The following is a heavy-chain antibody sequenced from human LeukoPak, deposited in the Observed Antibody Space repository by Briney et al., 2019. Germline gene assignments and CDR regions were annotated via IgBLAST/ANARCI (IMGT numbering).Heavy chain of an antibody. V-gene: IGHV3-7*01. D-gene: IGHD4-17*01. Sequence: PGGSLRLSCAASGFTFSSYWMSWVRRAPGKGLEWVATIRQDGSQKYYVDSVKGRFTISRDNAKNSLYLQMNSLRAEDTAVYYCARESGSVTSEVDFDYWGQGTLVTVSS. J-gene: IGHJ4*02. CDR2: IRQDGSQK. CDR1: GFTFSSYW. CDR3: ARESGSVTSEVDFDY.